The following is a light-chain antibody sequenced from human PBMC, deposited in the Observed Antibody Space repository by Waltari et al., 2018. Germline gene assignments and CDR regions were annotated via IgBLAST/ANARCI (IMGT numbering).Light chain of an antibody. J-gene: IGLJ3*02. V-gene: IGLV2-14*01. CDR2: DVS. Sequence: QSALTQPASASGSPGRSITISCTGTSSDVGFYNYDSWYQQHPGKAPKLIIYDVSERPSGVSDRFSGSKSGNTASLTISGLQAEDEADYYCNSYAGSSSWVFGGGTKLTVL. CDR1: SSDVGFYNY. CDR3: NSYAGSSSWV.